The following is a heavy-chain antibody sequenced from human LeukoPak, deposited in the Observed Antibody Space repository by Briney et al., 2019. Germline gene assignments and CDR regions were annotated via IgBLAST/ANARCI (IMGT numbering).Heavy chain of an antibody. Sequence: ASVKVSCKASGYTFTSYGISWVRQAPGQGLEWMGWISAYNGNTTYAQKLQGRVTMTTDTSTSTAYMELRSLRSDDTAVYYCARDTIPMVRGGWFDPWGKGPRVTVSS. CDR1: GYTFTSYG. CDR2: ISAYNGNT. CDR3: ARDTIPMVRGGWFDP. D-gene: IGHD3-10*01. J-gene: IGHJ5*02. V-gene: IGHV1-18*01.